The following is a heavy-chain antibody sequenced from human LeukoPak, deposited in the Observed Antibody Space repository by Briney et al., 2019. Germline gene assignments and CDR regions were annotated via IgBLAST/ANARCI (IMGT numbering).Heavy chain of an antibody. D-gene: IGHD5-12*01. CDR3: ARGGYSGYDRDAFDI. Sequence: QSVGSLRLSCAASGFTVSSNYMSWVRQAPGKGLEWVSVIYGDDSTYYADSVKGRFTISRHNSKNTLYLQMNSLRAEDTAVYYCARGGYSGYDRDAFDIWGQGTMVTVSS. J-gene: IGHJ3*02. CDR2: IYGDDST. CDR1: GFTVSSNY. V-gene: IGHV3-53*04.